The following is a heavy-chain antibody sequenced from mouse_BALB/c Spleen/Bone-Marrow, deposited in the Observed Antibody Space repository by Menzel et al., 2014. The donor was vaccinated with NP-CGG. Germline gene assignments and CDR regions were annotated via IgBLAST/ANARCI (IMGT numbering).Heavy chain of an antibody. D-gene: IGHD5-1-1*01. J-gene: IGHJ4*01. CDR2: INPYNDGT. V-gene: IGHV1-14*01. CDR3: ARWRYPYAMDY. Sequence: VQLKESGPELVKPGASVKMSCKASGYTFTSYVMHWGKQKPGQGLEWIGYINPYNDGTKYNEKFKGKATLTSDKSSSTAYMELSSLTSEDSAVYYCARWRYPYAMDYWGQGTSVTVSS. CDR1: GYTFTSYV.